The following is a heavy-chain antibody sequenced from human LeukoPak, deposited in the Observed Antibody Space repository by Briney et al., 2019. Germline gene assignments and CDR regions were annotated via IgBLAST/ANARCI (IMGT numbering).Heavy chain of an antibody. CDR2: IYYTGTT. J-gene: IGHJ5*02. V-gene: IGHV4-59*03. CDR1: GNSISSSY. CDR3: AWGFYDSSGYSNCFDP. D-gene: IGHD3-22*01. Sequence: SETLSLTCTVSGNSISSSYWSWIRQPPGKTLEWIGYIYYTGTTNYNPSLKSRVTMSIDTSKNQSSLNLNSVTAADTAVYYCAWGFYDSSGYSNCFDPWGQGTLVTVSS.